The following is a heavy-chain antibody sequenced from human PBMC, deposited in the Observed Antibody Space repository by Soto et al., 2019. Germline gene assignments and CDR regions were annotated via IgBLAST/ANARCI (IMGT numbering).Heavy chain of an antibody. J-gene: IGHJ6*02. Sequence: QVQLVQSGAEVKKPGSSVKVSCKASGGTFSSYAISWVRQAPGQGLEWMGGIIPIFGTANYAQKFQGRVTXXADESTSTASXXLXSXXSEDTAVYYCGYTVTTSGGVSSRVRRWYYYYGMDVWGQGTTVTVSS. V-gene: IGHV1-69*12. CDR2: IIPIFGTA. D-gene: IGHD4-17*01. CDR3: GYTVTTSGGVSSRVRRWYYYYGMDV. CDR1: GGTFSSYA.